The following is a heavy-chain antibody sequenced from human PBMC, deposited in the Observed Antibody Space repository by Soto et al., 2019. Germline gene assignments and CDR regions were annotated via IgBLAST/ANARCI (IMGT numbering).Heavy chain of an antibody. Sequence: ASVKVCCKASGYTFSDFYMHWVRQAPGQGLEWMGWINPNSGVTKYAQKFQGWVTMTRDTSISTAYMELSRLTSDATAVYYCARAYCGADCYSNFDYWGQGTQVTVSS. CDR3: ARAYCGADCYSNFDY. CDR1: GYTFSDFY. V-gene: IGHV1-2*04. D-gene: IGHD2-21*02. CDR2: INPNSGVT. J-gene: IGHJ4*02.